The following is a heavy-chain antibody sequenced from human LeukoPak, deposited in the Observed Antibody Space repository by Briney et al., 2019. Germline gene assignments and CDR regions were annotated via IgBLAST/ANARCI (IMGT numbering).Heavy chain of an antibody. J-gene: IGHJ4*02. Sequence: PSETLSLTCTVSGGSISSGRYYWTWIRQPAGTGLECIGRVYTSGSTNYNPSLKSRVTISVDTSKNQFSLKLSSVTAADTAVYYCARQPAVVRGYFDYWGQGTLVTVSS. D-gene: IGHD2-2*01. V-gene: IGHV4-61*02. CDR2: VYTSGST. CDR3: ARQPAVVRGYFDY. CDR1: GGSISSGRYY.